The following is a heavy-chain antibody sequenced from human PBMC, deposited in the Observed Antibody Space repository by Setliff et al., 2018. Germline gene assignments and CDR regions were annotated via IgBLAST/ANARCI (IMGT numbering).Heavy chain of an antibody. V-gene: IGHV4-38-2*01. Sequence: SETLSLTCAVSVYSISRDCHWGWIRQPPGKGLEWIGSIYYSGNTYYNASLKGRVTISGDTSKNQFSLKLSSVTAADTAVYYCARLYIVVVVAATPAWFDPWGQGTLVTVSS. CDR1: VYSISRDCH. CDR2: IYYSGNT. CDR3: ARLYIVVVVAATPAWFDP. J-gene: IGHJ5*02. D-gene: IGHD2-15*01.